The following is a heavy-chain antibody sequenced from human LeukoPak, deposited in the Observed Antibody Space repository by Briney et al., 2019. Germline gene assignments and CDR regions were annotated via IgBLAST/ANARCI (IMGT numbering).Heavy chain of an antibody. V-gene: IGHV1-2*02. Sequence: ASVKVSCTASGYTFSGYYMHWVRRAPGQGLEWMGWINPNSGGTNYAQKFQGRVTMTRDTSISTAYMELSRLRSDDTAVYYCARVPRWIQIWDYWGQGTLVTVSS. CDR1: GYTFSGYY. CDR3: ARVPRWIQIWDY. J-gene: IGHJ4*02. D-gene: IGHD5-18*01. CDR2: INPNSGGT.